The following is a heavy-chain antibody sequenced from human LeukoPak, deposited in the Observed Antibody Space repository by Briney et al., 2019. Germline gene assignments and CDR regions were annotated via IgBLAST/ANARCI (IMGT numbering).Heavy chain of an antibody. CDR2: IDWDDDK. CDR3: ARMGGIAAAGSPYYYYYMDV. J-gene: IGHJ6*03. V-gene: IGHV2-70*11. D-gene: IGHD6-13*01. CDR1: GFSLSTSGMC. Sequence: SGPALVKPTQTLTLTCTFSGFSLSTSGMCVSWIRQPPGKALEWLARIDWDDDKYYSTSLKTRLTISKDTSKNQVVLTMTNMHPVDTATYYCARMGGIAAAGSPYYYYYMDVWGKGTTVTVSS.